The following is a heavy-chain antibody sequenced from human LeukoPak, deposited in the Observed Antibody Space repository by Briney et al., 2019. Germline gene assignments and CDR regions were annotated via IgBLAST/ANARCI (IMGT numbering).Heavy chain of an antibody. CDR3: SRESGPFCPFGY. J-gene: IGHJ4*02. Sequence: SGTLSLTCGVSGGSISGTNWWSWVRQPPGQGLEWIGEISLAGQTNLNPSLNGRVTMSLDKSSNQLSLHLTSVTAADTATYFCSRESGPFCPFGYWGQGTLVIVSS. D-gene: IGHD1-26*01. CDR2: ISLAGQT. CDR1: GGSISGTNW. V-gene: IGHV4-4*02.